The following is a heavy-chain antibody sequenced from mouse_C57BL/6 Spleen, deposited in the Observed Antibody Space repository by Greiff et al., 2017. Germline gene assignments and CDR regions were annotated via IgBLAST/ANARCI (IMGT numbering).Heavy chain of an antibody. CDR2: IDPETGGT. D-gene: IGHD2-10*02. Sequence: QVQLQQSGAELVRPGASVTLSCKASGYTFTDYEMHWVKQTPVHGLEWIGAIDPETGGTAYNQKFKGKAILTADKSSSTAYMQLNSLTSEDSAVYYCARSVSSKGYYYAMDYWGQGTSVTVSS. CDR1: GYTFTDYE. CDR3: ARSVSSKGYYYAMDY. V-gene: IGHV1-15*01. J-gene: IGHJ4*01.